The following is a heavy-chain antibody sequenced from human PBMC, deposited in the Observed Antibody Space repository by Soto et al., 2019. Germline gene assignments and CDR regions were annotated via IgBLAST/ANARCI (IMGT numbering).Heavy chain of an antibody. J-gene: IGHJ4*02. CDR3: ARDFYYYGSGTMGGYFDY. CDR2: IYSGGST. Sequence: EVQLVESGGGLVQPGGSLRLSCAASGLTVSSNYMSWVRQAPGKGLERVSVIYSGGSTYYADSVKGRFTMSRDNSKNTRYLQMNSLRAEDTAVYYCARDFYYYGSGTMGGYFDYWGQGTLVTVSS. CDR1: GLTVSSNY. D-gene: IGHD3-10*01. V-gene: IGHV3-66*01.